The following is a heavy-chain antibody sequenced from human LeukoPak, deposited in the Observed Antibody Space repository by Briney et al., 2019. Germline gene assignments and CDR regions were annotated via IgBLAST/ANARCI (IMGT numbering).Heavy chain of an antibody. Sequence: PGRSLRLSCAASGFTFSSCAMHWVRQAPGKGLEWVAVISYDGSNKYYADSVKGRFTISRDNSKNTLYLQMNSLRAEDTAVYYCARDGMYYYDSSGYYAAQYYFDYWGQGTLVTVSS. CDR2: ISYDGSNK. CDR1: GFTFSSCA. J-gene: IGHJ4*02. V-gene: IGHV3-30-3*01. CDR3: ARDGMYYYDSSGYYAAQYYFDY. D-gene: IGHD3-22*01.